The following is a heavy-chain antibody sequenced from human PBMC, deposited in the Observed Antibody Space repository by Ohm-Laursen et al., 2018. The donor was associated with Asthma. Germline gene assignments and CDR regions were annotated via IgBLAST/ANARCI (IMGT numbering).Heavy chain of an antibody. CDR3: ARDPGYCSGGSCQSHYYGMDV. D-gene: IGHD2-15*01. V-gene: IGHV4-31*03. Sequence: SQTLSLTCTVSGGSISNGSYCWSWIRQHPGRGLEWIGYIYYSGSTYYNPSLKSRVTISVDTSKNQFSLKLSSVTAADTAVYYCARDPGYCSGGSCQSHYYGMDVWGQGTTVTVSS. CDR1: GGSISNGSYC. J-gene: IGHJ6*02. CDR2: IYYSGST.